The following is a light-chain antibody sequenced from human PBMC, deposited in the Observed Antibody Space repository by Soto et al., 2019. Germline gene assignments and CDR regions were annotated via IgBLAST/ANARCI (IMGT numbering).Light chain of an antibody. CDR3: QQYGSSPPTT. Sequence: EIVLTQSPGTLSLSPGERATLSCRASQSVSSSYLAWYQQKPGQAPRLLIYGASSRATGIPDRFSGSGSGTDFTLTISRLEPEDLAMYYCQQYGSSPPTTFGQGTKVEIK. J-gene: IGKJ1*01. CDR2: GAS. V-gene: IGKV3-20*01. CDR1: QSVSSSY.